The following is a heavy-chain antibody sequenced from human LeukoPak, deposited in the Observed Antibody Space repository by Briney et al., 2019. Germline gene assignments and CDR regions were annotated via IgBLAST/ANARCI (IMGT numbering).Heavy chain of an antibody. CDR3: AAHPSSAY. CDR2: INQDGSEK. J-gene: IGHJ4*02. V-gene: IGHV3-7*03. CDR1: GFTFSSYW. D-gene: IGHD6-6*01. Sequence: GGSLRLSCAASGFTFSSYWMSWVRQAPGKGLEWVANINQDGSEKYYVDSVKGRFTISRDHSKNTLYLQMNTLRAEDTAVYYCAAHPSSAYWGRGTLVTVSS.